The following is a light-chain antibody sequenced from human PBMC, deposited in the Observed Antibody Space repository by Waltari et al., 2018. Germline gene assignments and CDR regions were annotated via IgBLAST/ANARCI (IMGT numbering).Light chain of an antibody. J-gene: IGKJ2*01. CDR1: QGSRSD. CDR2: GAS. CDR3: LQDYTYPRT. Sequence: AIQMTQSPSSLSASVGARVTITCRASQGSRSDLGWYQQKPGKAPKFLIYGASTLQSGVPSRFSGSGSGTEFTLTISSLQPEDFATYYCLQDYTYPRTFGQGTKLEIK. V-gene: IGKV1-6*01.